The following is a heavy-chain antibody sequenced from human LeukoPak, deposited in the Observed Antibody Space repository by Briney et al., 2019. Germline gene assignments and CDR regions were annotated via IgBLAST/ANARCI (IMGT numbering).Heavy chain of an antibody. D-gene: IGHD1-26*01. CDR1: GYSITSGYY. CDR2: IYHSGST. J-gene: IGHJ5*02. CDR3: ARDPATWLPLVGNWFDP. V-gene: IGHV4-38-2*02. Sequence: SETLSLTCSVSGYSITSGYYWGWIRQPPGKGLEWIGIIYHSGSTYYNPSLKSRVTISVDTSKNQFSLKLSSVTAADTAEYYCARDPATWLPLVGNWFDPWGQGTLVTVSS.